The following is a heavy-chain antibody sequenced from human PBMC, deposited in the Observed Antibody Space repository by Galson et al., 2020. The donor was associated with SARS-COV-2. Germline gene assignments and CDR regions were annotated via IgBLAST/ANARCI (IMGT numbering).Heavy chain of an antibody. D-gene: IGHD1-26*01. J-gene: IGHJ4*02. CDR3: ARGLIRVVGAADY. CDR2: IYTSGST. CDR1: GASLSSGTYY. V-gene: IGHV4-61*10. Sequence: SETLSLTCTVSGASLSSGTYYWNWIRQPAGKGLEWIGHIYTSGSTNYNPSLKSRVTISVDTSKNQFSLKLNSVTAADTAVYYCARGLIRVVGAADYWGQGTLVTVSS.